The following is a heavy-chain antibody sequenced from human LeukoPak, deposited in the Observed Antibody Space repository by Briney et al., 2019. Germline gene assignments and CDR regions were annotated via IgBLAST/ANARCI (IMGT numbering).Heavy chain of an antibody. J-gene: IGHJ5*02. D-gene: IGHD2-15*01. CDR3: ARDLCSGGSCYPGWLDP. CDR2: INDSGSS. CDR1: GESFSGYY. V-gene: IGHV4-34*01. Sequence: SETLSLTCAVYGESFSGYYWSWIRQPRGKGLEWIGEINDSGSSNYNPSLKSRVTISVDTSKNQFSLKLSSVTPADTAVYYCARDLCSGGSCYPGWLDPWGQGTLVTVSS.